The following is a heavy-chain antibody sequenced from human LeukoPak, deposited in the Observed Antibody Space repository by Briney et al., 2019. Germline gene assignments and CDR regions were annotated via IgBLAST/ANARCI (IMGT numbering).Heavy chain of an antibody. CDR2: INPNSGGT. J-gene: IGHJ6*03. CDR3: AREYYDFWSGRDRNYMDV. CDR1: GGTFSSYA. Sequence: ASVKVSCKASGGTFSSYAISWVRQAPGQGLEWMGWINPNSGGTNYAQKFQGRVTMTRDTSISTAYMELSRLRSDDTAVYYCAREYYDFWSGRDRNYMDVWGKGTTVTVSS. D-gene: IGHD3-3*01. V-gene: IGHV1-2*02.